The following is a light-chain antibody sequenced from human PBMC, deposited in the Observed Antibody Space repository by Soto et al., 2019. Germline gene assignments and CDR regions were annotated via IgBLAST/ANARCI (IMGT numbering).Light chain of an antibody. CDR3: QQDGSSRT. J-gene: IGKJ1*01. V-gene: IGKV3-20*01. Sequence: EIQLTQSPGTLSLSPGERATLSCRASQSVSSSYLACYQQKPGPAPRLLFSAASSRATGIPDRFSGSGAGTYFTLTISRLEPEYFAVYYRQQDGSSRTFGQGTKVEIK. CDR1: QSVSSSY. CDR2: AAS.